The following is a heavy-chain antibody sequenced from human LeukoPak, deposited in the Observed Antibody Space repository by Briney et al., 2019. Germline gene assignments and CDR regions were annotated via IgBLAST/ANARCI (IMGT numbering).Heavy chain of an antibody. V-gene: IGHV1-8*01. CDR2: MNPNSGNT. J-gene: IGHJ3*02. CDR3: ARGSSITIFGVVIFPDAFDI. Sequence: GASVKVSCKASGYTFTSYDINWGRQATGQGLEWMGWMNPNSGNTGYAQKLQGRVTMTRNTAISTDYMEMSSLRSEDTAVYYCARGSSITIFGVVIFPDAFDIWGQGTMVTVSS. D-gene: IGHD3-3*01. CDR1: GYTFTSYD.